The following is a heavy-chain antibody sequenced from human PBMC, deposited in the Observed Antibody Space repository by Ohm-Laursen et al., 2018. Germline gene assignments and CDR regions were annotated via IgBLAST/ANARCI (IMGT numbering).Heavy chain of an antibody. Sequence: SVKVSCKASGYTFTSYDINWVRQATGQGLEWMGWMNPNSGNTGYAQKFQGRVTMTRNTSISTAYMELSSLRSEDTAVYYCARGSIQLWENWFDPWGQGTLVTVSS. CDR2: MNPNSGNT. CDR3: ARGSIQLWENWFDP. CDR1: GYTFTSYD. D-gene: IGHD5-18*01. V-gene: IGHV1-8*01. J-gene: IGHJ5*02.